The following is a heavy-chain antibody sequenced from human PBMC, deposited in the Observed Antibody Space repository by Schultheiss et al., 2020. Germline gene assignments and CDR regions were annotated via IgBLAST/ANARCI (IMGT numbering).Heavy chain of an antibody. V-gene: IGHV1-2*02. J-gene: IGHJ4*02. D-gene: IGHD5-18*01. CDR1: GYTFTSYG. CDR2: INPNSGDT. CDR3: ARDRVEGYSYGNSDY. Sequence: ASVKVSCKASGYTFTSYGISWVRQAPGQGLEWMGWINPNSGDTNYAQKFQGRVTMTRDTSISTAYMELSRLRSDDTAVYYCARDRVEGYSYGNSDYWGQGTLVTVSS.